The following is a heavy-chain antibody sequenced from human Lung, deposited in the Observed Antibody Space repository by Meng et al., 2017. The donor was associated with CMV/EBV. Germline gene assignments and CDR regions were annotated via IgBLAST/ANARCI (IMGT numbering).Heavy chain of an antibody. V-gene: IGHV1-8*01. D-gene: IGHD3-10*01. Sequence: SSXIFSXASGYTFTSYDINWVRQATGQGLEWMGWMNPNSGNTAYAPKFQGRLTMTRNTSINTAYMDLSSLRSEDTAMYYCTRGRGSTHKGNWFDPWGQGTXVTVSS. CDR2: MNPNSGNT. CDR3: TRGRGSTHKGNWFDP. CDR1: GYTFTSYD. J-gene: IGHJ5*02.